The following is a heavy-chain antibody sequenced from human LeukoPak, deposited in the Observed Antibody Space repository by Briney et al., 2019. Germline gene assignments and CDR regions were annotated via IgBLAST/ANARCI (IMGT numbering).Heavy chain of an antibody. D-gene: IGHD2-2*01. CDR1: GGSVSSGS. Sequence: SETLSHLLAYSGGSVSSGSWNCIRQPPGKGLEWIGYIYYSGSTNYNPSLKSRVTISVDTSKNQFSLKVTSVTAADTAVYYCARGSTGPFDYWGQGTLVTVSS. J-gene: IGHJ4*02. CDR3: ARGSTGPFDY. CDR2: IYYSGST. V-gene: IGHV4-59*02.